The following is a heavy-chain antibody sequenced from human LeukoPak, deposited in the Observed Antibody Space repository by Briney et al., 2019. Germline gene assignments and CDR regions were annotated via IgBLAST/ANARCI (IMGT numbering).Heavy chain of an antibody. CDR3: ARVLGGYDYGD. CDR2: MNPNSGNT. D-gene: IGHD5-12*01. V-gene: IGHV1-8*01. J-gene: IGHJ4*02. Sequence: ASVKVSCKASGYTFTSYDINWVRQATGQGLEWMGWMNPNSGNTGYAQKFQGRVTMTTDTSTSTAYMELRSLRSDDTAVYYCARVLGGYDYGDWGQGTLVTVSS. CDR1: GYTFTSYD.